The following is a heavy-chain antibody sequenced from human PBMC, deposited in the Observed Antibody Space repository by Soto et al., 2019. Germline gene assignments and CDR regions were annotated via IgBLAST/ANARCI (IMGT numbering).Heavy chain of an antibody. V-gene: IGHV3-33*01. Sequence: QVRLLESGGGVVQPGRSLRLSCATSGFTFSSYSIHWVRQAPGKGLGWVAVMWYDGSQKYYGGSVKGRFTISRDTSKNTVYLQMNSLRAEDTAVYYCARDSGIGGSFDFWGQGTLVSVSS. CDR2: MWYDGSQK. J-gene: IGHJ4*02. D-gene: IGHD1-26*01. CDR3: ARDSGIGGSFDF. CDR1: GFTFSSYS.